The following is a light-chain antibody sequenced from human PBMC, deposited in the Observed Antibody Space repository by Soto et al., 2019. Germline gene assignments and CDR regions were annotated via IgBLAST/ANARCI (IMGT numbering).Light chain of an antibody. V-gene: IGKV3-15*01. CDR3: QQYNNWPRT. Sequence: EIVMTQSPATLSVSPGERATLSCRASQSVSSNLAWYQQKPGQAPRLLIYGASTRATGIPARLSGSGSGTEFTLTISSLQSEDFALYYCQQYNNWPRTFGQGTKLEIK. CDR2: GAS. J-gene: IGKJ2*01. CDR1: QSVSSN.